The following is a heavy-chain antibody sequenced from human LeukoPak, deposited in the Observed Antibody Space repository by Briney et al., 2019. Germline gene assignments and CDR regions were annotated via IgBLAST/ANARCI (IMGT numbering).Heavy chain of an antibody. CDR1: GGSFSGYY. CDR2: IYYSGST. CDR3: TRVQTTVTIDAFDI. D-gene: IGHD4-17*01. V-gene: IGHV4-34*01. J-gene: IGHJ3*02. Sequence: PSETLSLTCAVYGGSFSGYYWSWIRQPPGKGLEWIGSIYYSGSTYYNPSLKSRVTISVDTSKNQFSLKLSSVTAADTAVYYCTRVQTTVTIDAFDIWGQGTMVTVSS.